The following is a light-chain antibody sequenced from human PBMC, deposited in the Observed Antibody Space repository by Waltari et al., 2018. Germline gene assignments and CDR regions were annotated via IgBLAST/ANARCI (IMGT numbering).Light chain of an antibody. J-gene: IGKJ3*01. CDR2: AAS. Sequence: DIQMTQSPSSLSASLGGRATITCRASQSISSYLNWYQQKPGKAPKLLIYAASSLQCGVPERFSGSGSGTDFTLTISSLQPEDFGTYYCQQSYSTPPNFGPGTKVDIK. CDR1: QSISSY. V-gene: IGKV1-39*01. CDR3: QQSYSTPPN.